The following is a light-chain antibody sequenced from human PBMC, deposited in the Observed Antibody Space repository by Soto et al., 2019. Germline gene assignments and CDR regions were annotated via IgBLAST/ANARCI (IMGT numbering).Light chain of an antibody. J-gene: IGLJ1*01. V-gene: IGLV2-14*03. Sequence: QSVLTQPASVSGSPGQSTTISCTGTISDVGGYNYVSWYQQHPGKAPKLMIFDVSNRPSGVSNRFSGSKSGYTASLTISGLQAEDEADYYCSSYTSSSTYVFGTGTKVTVL. CDR2: DVS. CDR3: SSYTSSSTYV. CDR1: ISDVGGYNY.